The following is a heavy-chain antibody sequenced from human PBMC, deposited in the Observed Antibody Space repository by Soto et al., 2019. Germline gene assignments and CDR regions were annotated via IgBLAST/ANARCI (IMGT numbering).Heavy chain of an antibody. CDR2: IDPTGVRP. D-gene: IGHD3-3*01. CDR1: GYTFTSYY. J-gene: IGHJ5*01. V-gene: IGHV1-46*01. Sequence: ASVKVSCKASGYTFTSYYVHWVRQAPGQGFEWMGIIDPTGVRPTYAQKFQGRVTVTRDTSTSTVYMDLSSLRSEDTAVYYCASGAGVFGGPDSWGQGTMLTVSS. CDR3: ASGAGVFGGPDS.